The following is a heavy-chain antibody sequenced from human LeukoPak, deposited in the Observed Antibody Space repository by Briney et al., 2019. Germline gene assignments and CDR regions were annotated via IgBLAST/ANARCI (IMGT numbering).Heavy chain of an antibody. CDR1: GGSFSGYY. Sequence: SETLSLTCAVYGGSFSGYYWNWIRQSPVKGLEWIGEINHSGSTNYNPSLKSRVTISVDTSKNQFSLKLASLTAADTAVYYCVYKGGRRPQFDYWGQG. D-gene: IGHD1-14*01. CDR2: INHSGST. CDR3: VYKGGRRPQFDY. J-gene: IGHJ4*02. V-gene: IGHV4-34*01.